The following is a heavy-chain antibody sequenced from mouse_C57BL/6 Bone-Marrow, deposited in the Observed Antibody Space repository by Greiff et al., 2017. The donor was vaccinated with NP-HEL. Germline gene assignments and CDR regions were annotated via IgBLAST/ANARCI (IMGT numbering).Heavy chain of an antibody. D-gene: IGHD1-1*01. CDR2: INPNYGTT. V-gene: IGHV1-39*01. CDR1: GYSFTDYN. Sequence: VQLKESGPELVKPGASVKISCKASGYSFTDYNMNWVKQSNGKSLEWIGVINPNYGTTSYNQKFKGKATLTVDQSSSTAYMQLNSLTSEDSAVYYCARSITTVVATPENYAMDYWGQGTSVTVSS. J-gene: IGHJ4*01. CDR3: ARSITTVVATPENYAMDY.